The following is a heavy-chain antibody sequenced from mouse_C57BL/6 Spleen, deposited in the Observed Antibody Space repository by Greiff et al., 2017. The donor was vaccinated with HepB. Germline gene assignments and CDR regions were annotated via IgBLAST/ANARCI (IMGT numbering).Heavy chain of an antibody. J-gene: IGHJ2*01. CDR3: ARMYYGSSLYVDY. V-gene: IGHV1-81*01. CDR2: IYPRSGNT. Sequence: VQLQQSGAELARPGASVKLSCKASGYTFTSYGISWVKQRPGQGLEWIGEIYPRSGNTYYNEKFKGKATLTADKSSSTAYMELRSLTSEDSAVYFCARMYYGSSLYVDYWGQGTTLTVSS. D-gene: IGHD1-1*01. CDR1: GYTFTSYG.